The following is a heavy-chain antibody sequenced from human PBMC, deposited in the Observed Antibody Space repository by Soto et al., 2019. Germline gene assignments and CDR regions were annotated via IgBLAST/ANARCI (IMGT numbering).Heavy chain of an antibody. Sequence: GASVKVSCKASGFTFTNYTISWVRQAPGQGLEWMGWISAYKGYTNYAEKFQGRVTMTTDTSTSTAYMELRSLRSDDTAVYYCARAVLRFLEWDNDAFHIWGQGTMVTVSS. J-gene: IGHJ3*02. V-gene: IGHV1-18*01. CDR3: ARAVLRFLEWDNDAFHI. D-gene: IGHD3-3*01. CDR2: ISAYKGYT. CDR1: GFTFTNYT.